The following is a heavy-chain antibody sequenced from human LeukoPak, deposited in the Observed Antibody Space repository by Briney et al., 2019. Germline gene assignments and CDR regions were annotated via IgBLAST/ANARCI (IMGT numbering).Heavy chain of an antibody. J-gene: IGHJ4*02. CDR3: ARDRAYGSGSYQKLYYFDY. Sequence: GGSLRLSCAASGFTFSSYWMHWVRQVPGKGLVWVSRINSDGSSTNYADSVKGRFTISRDNAKNTLYLQMNSLRAEDTAVYYCARDRAYGSGSYQKLYYFDYWGQGTLVTVSS. CDR2: INSDGSST. D-gene: IGHD3-10*01. V-gene: IGHV3-74*01. CDR1: GFTFSSYW.